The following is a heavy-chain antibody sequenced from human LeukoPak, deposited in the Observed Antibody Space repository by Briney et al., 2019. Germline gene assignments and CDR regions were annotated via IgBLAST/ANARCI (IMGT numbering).Heavy chain of an antibody. CDR2: INHSGST. CDR3: ARQVYQFGVHLYYFDY. V-gene: IGHV4-34*01. D-gene: IGHD3-3*01. Sequence: SETLSLTCAVYGGSFSGYYWSWIRQPPGKGLEWIGEINHSGSTNYNPSLKSRVTISVDTSKNQFSLKLSSVTAADTAVYYCARQVYQFGVHLYYFDYWGQGTLVAVSS. CDR1: GGSFSGYY. J-gene: IGHJ4*02.